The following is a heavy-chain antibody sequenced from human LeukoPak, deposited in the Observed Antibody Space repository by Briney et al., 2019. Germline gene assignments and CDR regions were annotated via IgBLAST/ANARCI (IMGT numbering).Heavy chain of an antibody. CDR3: ARQVSDYFHCYIDV. J-gene: IGHJ6*03. CDR1: GGSISSSSYY. D-gene: IGHD2/OR15-2a*01. Sequence: SETLSLTCSVSGGSISSSSYYWNWIRQPPGKRLEWVGSIYYSGTTYYNSSLKSRVTISEDTSKNRFSLMLTSVTAADTAVDYCARQVSDYFHCYIDVWGEGTTVIVSS. V-gene: IGHV4-39*01. CDR2: IYYSGTT.